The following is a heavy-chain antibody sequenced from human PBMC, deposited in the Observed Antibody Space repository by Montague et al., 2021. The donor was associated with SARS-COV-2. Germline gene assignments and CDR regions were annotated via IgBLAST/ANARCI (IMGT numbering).Heavy chain of an antibody. CDR1: EFTVSSHY. CDR2: IYSDDST. Sequence: SLRLSCAASEFTVSSHYMSWVRQAPGKGLEWVSVIYSDDSTYYADSVKGRFTVSRDNSKNTLYLQMNSLRAEDTAVYYCAKDLEQWLVGRDYFDYWGQGTLVTVSS. J-gene: IGHJ4*02. V-gene: IGHV3-53*01. D-gene: IGHD6-19*01. CDR3: AKDLEQWLVGRDYFDY.